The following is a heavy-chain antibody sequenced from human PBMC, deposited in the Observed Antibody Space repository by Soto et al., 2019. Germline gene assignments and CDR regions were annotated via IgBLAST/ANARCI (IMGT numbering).Heavy chain of an antibody. CDR1: GFNFGNHW. V-gene: IGHV3-74*01. J-gene: IGHJ5*02. D-gene: IGHD2-21*02. Sequence: GGSLRLSCAASGFNFGNHWMHWVRPRPAEGLVWVSRITSDGKSKAYAESVKGRFAISRDNAKNTLYLQMNGLTAEDTAVYYCARESGDWPLNWFDPWGQGTLVTVSS. CDR2: ITSDGKSK. CDR3: ARESGDWPLNWFDP.